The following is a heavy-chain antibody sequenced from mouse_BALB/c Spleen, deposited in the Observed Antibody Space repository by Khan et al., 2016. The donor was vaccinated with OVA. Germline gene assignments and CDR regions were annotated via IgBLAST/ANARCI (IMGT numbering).Heavy chain of an antibody. J-gene: IGHJ4*01. CDR2: INTYTGEP. CDR3: ARKYYRYDAMDY. Sequence: QIQLVQSGPELKKPGETVKISCKASGYTFTNYGMNWVKQAPGKGLKWMGWINTYTGEPTYADDFKGRFAFSLETSASTAYLQINNLKNEDTATYFCARKYYRYDAMDYWGQGTSVTFSS. CDR1: GYTFTNYG. D-gene: IGHD2-14*01. V-gene: IGHV9-3-1*01.